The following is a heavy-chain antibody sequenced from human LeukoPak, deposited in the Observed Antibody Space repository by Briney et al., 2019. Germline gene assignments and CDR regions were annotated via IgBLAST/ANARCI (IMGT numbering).Heavy chain of an antibody. CDR1: GGSISSYY. CDR2: IYTSGST. CDR3: ARWYCSSTSCYADY. V-gene: IGHV4-4*07. Sequence: SETLSLTCTVSGGSISSYYWSWIRQPAGKGLEWLGRIYTSGSTNYNPSLKSRVTMSVDTSKNQFSLKLSSVTAADTAVYYCARWYCSSTSCYADYWGQGTLVTVSS. J-gene: IGHJ4*02. D-gene: IGHD2-2*01.